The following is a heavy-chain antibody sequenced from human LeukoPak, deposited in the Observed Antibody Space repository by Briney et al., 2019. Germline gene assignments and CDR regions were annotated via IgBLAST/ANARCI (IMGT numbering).Heavy chain of an antibody. D-gene: IGHD6-19*01. CDR1: GGSFSGYY. J-gene: IGHJ2*01. V-gene: IGHV4-34*01. CDR2: INHSGST. CDR3: ARVLEGSSGQHWYFDL. Sequence: WETLSLTCAVYGGSFSGYYWSWIRQPPGKGLEWVGDINHSGSTNYNPSLKSRVTISVDTSKNQFSLKLSSVTAADTAVYYCARVLEGSSGQHWYFDLWGRGTLVTVSS.